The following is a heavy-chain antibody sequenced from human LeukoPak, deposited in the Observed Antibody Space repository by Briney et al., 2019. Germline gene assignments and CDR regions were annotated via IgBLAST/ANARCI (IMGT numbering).Heavy chain of an antibody. CDR3: ARGGYCSSTSCYTELGFDA. D-gene: IGHD2-2*02. V-gene: IGHV4-34*01. CDR1: GGSFSGYY. J-gene: IGHJ5*02. CDR2: INHSGST. Sequence: SETLSLTCAVYGGSFSGYYWSWIRQPPGKGLEWIGEINHSGSTNYNPSLKSRVTISVDTSKNQFSLKLSSVTAADTAVYYCARGGYCSSTSCYTELGFDAWGQGTLVTVSS.